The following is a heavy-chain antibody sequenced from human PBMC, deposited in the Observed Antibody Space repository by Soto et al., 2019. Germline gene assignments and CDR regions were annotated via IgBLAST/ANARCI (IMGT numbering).Heavy chain of an antibody. Sequence: QVQLVQSGAEVKKPGSSVKVSCKASGDTFSRHTISWVRKAPGQGLEWMGRIHPIHGIANYAQKFQGRVTIAADKSTSTAYMDLSSLRSEDTAVYYCARVAEMGTVTKGYYYYMDVWCKGTTVTVSS. J-gene: IGHJ6*03. CDR1: GDTFSRHT. CDR2: IHPIHGIA. D-gene: IGHD4-17*01. CDR3: ARVAEMGTVTKGYYYYMDV. V-gene: IGHV1-69*02.